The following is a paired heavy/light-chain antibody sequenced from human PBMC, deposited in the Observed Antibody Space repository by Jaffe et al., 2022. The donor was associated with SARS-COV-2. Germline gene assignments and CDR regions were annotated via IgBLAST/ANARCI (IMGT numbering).Heavy chain of an antibody. Sequence: QVQLVQSGAEVKKPGASVKVSCKTSGYTFTSYYMHWVRQAPGQGLEWMGIINPSGGSTDYAPKFEGRVTMTSDTSTTTVYMELSSLRSEDTAVYYCARGQWYYYYGMDVWGQGTTVTVSS. CDR3: ARGQWYYYYGMDV. CDR2: INPSGGST. CDR1: GYTFTSYY. D-gene: IGHD6-19*01. J-gene: IGHJ6*02. V-gene: IGHV1-46*01.
Light chain of an antibody. Sequence: DIVMTQSPLSLPVTPGEPASISCRSSQSLLHSNGYNYLDWYLQKPGQSPQVLIYLVSNRASGVPDRFSGSGSGTDFTLKISRVEAEDVGVYYCMQALQTPRTFGQGTKVEIK. CDR3: MQALQTPRT. J-gene: IGKJ1*01. CDR1: QSLLHSNGYNY. V-gene: IGKV2-28*01. CDR2: LVS.